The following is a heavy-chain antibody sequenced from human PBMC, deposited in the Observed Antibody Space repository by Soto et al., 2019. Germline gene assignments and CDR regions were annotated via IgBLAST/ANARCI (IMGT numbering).Heavy chain of an antibody. CDR3: ARDRGAGYGAPAYAFDI. CDR2: ISSNGGST. J-gene: IGHJ3*02. D-gene: IGHD4-17*01. V-gene: IGHV3-64*01. Sequence: EVQLVESGGGLVQPGGSLRLSCAASGFTFSSYAMHWVRQAPGKGLEYVSAISSNGGSTYYANSVKGRFTISRDNSKNTLYLQMGSLRAEDMAVYYCARDRGAGYGAPAYAFDIWGQGTMVTVSS. CDR1: GFTFSSYA.